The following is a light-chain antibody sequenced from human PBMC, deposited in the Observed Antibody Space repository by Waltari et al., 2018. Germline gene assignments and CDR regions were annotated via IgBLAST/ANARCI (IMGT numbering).Light chain of an antibody. Sequence: SALTQPASVSGSPGQSINISCTGTSSDVGSYALVTWYQQRPGKVPNLLIYDVSERPSGISYRFSGSRSGNTASLRISGLQDDDEADYYCCSYAGSDSWVFGGGTKLTVL. CDR1: SSDVGSYAL. CDR3: CSYAGSDSWV. CDR2: DVS. V-gene: IGLV2-23*02. J-gene: IGLJ3*02.